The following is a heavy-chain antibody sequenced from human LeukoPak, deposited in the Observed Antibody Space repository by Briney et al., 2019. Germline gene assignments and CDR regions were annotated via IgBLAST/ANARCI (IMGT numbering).Heavy chain of an antibody. CDR2: INPNSGNT. CDR3: ARGRRGYCSGDSCLEYFQH. Sequence: ASVKVSCKASGYTFTGYYIHWVRQAPGQGLEWMGWINPNSGNTGYAQKFQGRVTITRSTSISTAYMELSSLRSEDTAVYYCARGRRGYCSGDSCLEYFQHWGQGTLVTVSS. CDR1: GYTFTGYY. D-gene: IGHD2-15*01. J-gene: IGHJ1*01. V-gene: IGHV1-8*03.